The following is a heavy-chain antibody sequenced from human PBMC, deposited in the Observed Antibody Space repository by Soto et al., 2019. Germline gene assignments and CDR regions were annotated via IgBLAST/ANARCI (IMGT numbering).Heavy chain of an antibody. CDR1: GYTFTTFG. CDR2: INTDNGNT. CDR3: AREYCDDSSYYGGDY. D-gene: IGHD2-15*01. V-gene: IGHV1-18*01. J-gene: IGHJ4*02. Sequence: QVQLVQSGGEVKKPGAAVKVSCKASGYTFTTFGISWVRQAPGQGLEWMGWINTDNGNTKYAQSLQGRVTMTTDTSTSTAYMELTSLKSDDTAVYYCAREYCDDSSYYGGDYWGQGTLVIVSS.